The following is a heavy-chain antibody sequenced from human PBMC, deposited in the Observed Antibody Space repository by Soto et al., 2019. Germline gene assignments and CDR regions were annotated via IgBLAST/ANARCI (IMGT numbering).Heavy chain of an antibody. CDR1: GFTFGDYA. D-gene: IGHD6-19*01. Sequence: GGSLRLSCTASGFTFGDYAMSWVRQAPGKGLEWVGFIRNKVYGGTTEYAASVKGRFTISRDDSKSIAYLQMNSLKTEDTAVYYCTRDPSMAETKYYYYGMDVWGQGTTVTVS. CDR3: TRDPSMAETKYYYYGMDV. V-gene: IGHV3-49*04. J-gene: IGHJ6*02. CDR2: IRNKVYGGTT.